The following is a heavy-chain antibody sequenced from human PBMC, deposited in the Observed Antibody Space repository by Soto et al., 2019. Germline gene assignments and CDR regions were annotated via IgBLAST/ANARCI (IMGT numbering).Heavy chain of an antibody. D-gene: IGHD3-10*01. CDR3: AKARGRTLYEDY. CDR2: ISGSGNTT. J-gene: IGHJ4*02. Sequence: EVQLLESGGGLLQPGGSLRLSCAASGFTFSSYAMTWVRQAPGKGLEWVSSISGSGNTTYYADSVKGRFTISRDSSKNTLYLQMNSLRPEDTAVYYCAKARGRTLYEDYWGQGTLVTVSS. CDR1: GFTFSSYA. V-gene: IGHV3-23*01.